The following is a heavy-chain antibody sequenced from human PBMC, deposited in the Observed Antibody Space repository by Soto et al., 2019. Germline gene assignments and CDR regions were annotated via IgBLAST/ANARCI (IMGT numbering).Heavy chain of an antibody. Sequence: ASVKVSCKASGYTFTSYYMHWVRQAPGQGLEWMGIINPSGGSTSYAQKFQGRVTMTRDTSTSTVYMELSSLRSEDTAVYYCARVHAVGSYLAGFDYWGQGTLVTVSS. V-gene: IGHV1-46*01. CDR1: GYTFTSYY. J-gene: IGHJ4*02. CDR3: ARVHAVGSYLAGFDY. D-gene: IGHD1-26*01. CDR2: INPSGGST.